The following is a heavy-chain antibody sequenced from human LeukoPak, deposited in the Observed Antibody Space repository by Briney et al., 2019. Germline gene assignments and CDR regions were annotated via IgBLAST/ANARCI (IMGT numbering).Heavy chain of an antibody. J-gene: IGHJ4*02. CDR2: ISSSGTTI. Sequence: GGSLRLSCAASGFTFSSYEMNWVRQAPGKGLEWVSYISSSGTTIYYVDSVKGRFTISRDNSKNTLYLQMNSLRAEDTAVYYCAKEEKYSYGYRYDYWGQGTLVTVSS. V-gene: IGHV3-48*03. CDR3: AKEEKYSYGYRYDY. CDR1: GFTFSSYE. D-gene: IGHD5-18*01.